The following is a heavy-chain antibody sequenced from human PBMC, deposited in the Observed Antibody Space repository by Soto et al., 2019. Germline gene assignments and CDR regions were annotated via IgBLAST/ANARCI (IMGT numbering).Heavy chain of an antibody. J-gene: IGHJ4*02. Sequence: GECLKISCKGSGYSFASHWVAWVRQMPEKGLEWIGTIYPGDSDTKYSSAFRGHVTISADTSVSTAYLQWRSLEATDSAIYYCARYSGSYWHYLDFWGQGTLVTVSS. V-gene: IGHV5-51*01. CDR2: IYPGDSDT. CDR3: ARYSGSYWHYLDF. CDR1: GYSFASHW. D-gene: IGHD1-26*01.